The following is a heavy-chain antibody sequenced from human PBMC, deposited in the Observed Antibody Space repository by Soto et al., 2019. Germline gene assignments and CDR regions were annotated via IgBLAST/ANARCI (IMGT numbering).Heavy chain of an antibody. D-gene: IGHD3-3*01. CDR1: GFTFSSYS. CDR2: ISSSSSYI. J-gene: IGHJ6*03. Sequence: GSLRLSCAASGFTFSSYSMNWVRQAPGKGLEWVSSISSSSSYIYYADSVKGRFTISRDNAKNSLYLQMNSLRAEDTAVYYCARDGVLRFLEWSPNYYMDVWGKGTTVTVSS. V-gene: IGHV3-21*01. CDR3: ARDGVLRFLEWSPNYYMDV.